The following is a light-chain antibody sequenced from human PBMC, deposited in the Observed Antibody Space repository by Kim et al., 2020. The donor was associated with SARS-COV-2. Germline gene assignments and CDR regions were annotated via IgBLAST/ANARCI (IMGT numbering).Light chain of an antibody. CDR3: QVWDSTTVV. V-gene: IGLV3-1*01. CDR2: QDV. CDR1: TLGDKY. Sequence: SYELTQPPSVSVSPGQTASITCSGDTLGDKYACWYQQKPGQSPVLVIYQDVKRPSGIPERFSGSNSGNTATLTISGTQAMDEADYYCQVWDSTTVVFGGGTQLTVL. J-gene: IGLJ3*02.